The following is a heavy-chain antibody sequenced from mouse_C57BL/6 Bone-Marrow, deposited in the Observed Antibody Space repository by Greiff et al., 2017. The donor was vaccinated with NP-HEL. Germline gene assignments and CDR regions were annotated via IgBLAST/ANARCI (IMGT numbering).Heavy chain of an antibody. CDR3: ANPSSTTVVEGWYFDV. CDR2: IDPEDGET. D-gene: IGHD1-1*01. J-gene: IGHJ1*03. Sequence: EVQVVESGAELVKPGASVKLSCTASGFNIKDYYMHWVKQRTEQGLEWIGRIDPEDGETKYAPKFQGKATITADPSSNTAYLQLSSLTSEDTAVYYCANPSSTTVVEGWYFDVWGTGTTVTVSS. V-gene: IGHV14-2*01. CDR1: GFNIKDYY.